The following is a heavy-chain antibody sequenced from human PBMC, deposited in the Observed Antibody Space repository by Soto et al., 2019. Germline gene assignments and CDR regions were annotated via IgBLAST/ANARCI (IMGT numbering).Heavy chain of an antibody. V-gene: IGHV3-9*01. Sequence: EMQLVESGGGLVQPGMSLRLSCAASGFTFDDYAMYWVRQVPGKGLEWVSGISWNSGRIGYADSVKGRFTISRDNAKNFMYLQIGSRITGDTALYSCTNARFLGFDGYDAYYYNAMDVGGQGTTVTVSS. CDR1: GFTFDDYA. D-gene: IGHD2-21*01. CDR3: TNARFLGFDGYDAYYYNAMDV. CDR2: ISWNSGRI. J-gene: IGHJ6*02.